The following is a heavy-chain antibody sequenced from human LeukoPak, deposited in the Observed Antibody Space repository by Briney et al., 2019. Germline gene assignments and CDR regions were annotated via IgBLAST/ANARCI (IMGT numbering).Heavy chain of an antibody. D-gene: IGHD3-3*01. Sequence: GGSLRLSCAASEFTFSSYSMSWVRQAPGKGLEWVSATSGSGGSTYYADSVKGRFTISRDNSKNTLYLQMNSLRAEDTAVYYCAKAEWLLYPYFDYWGQGTLVTVSS. CDR2: TSGSGGST. CDR3: AKAEWLLYPYFDY. J-gene: IGHJ4*02. V-gene: IGHV3-23*01. CDR1: EFTFSSYS.